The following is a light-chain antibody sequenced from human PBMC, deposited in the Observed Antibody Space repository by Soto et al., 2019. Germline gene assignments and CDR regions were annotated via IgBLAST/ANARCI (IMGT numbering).Light chain of an antibody. CDR3: EQYNNWPPYT. CDR2: GAS. CDR1: QSVSSN. J-gene: IGKJ2*01. Sequence: EIVMTQSPATLSVSPGERATLSCRASQSVSSNLAWYQQKPGQAPRLLIYGASTRATGITARFSGSGSGTEFTLTISSLQSEDFAVYYGEQYNNWPPYTCGQGTKLEIK. V-gene: IGKV3-15*01.